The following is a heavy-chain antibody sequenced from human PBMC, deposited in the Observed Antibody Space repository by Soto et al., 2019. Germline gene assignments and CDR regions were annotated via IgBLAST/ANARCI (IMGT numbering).Heavy chain of an antibody. CDR3: XTSPRGDYRSDAFDV. D-gene: IGHD4-17*01. V-gene: IGHV4-30-2*01. CDR2: IFHSGDA. Sequence: QLQLHNSGSTLVKPSQTLSLTCGVSGASVNSGSHSWSWIRQTPGKGLEWIGFIFHSGDAFYNPSLQSRVTISGDRSNNLFSLRLTSVTAADTAIYYCXTSPRGDYRSDAFDVWGQGTMVTVSS. J-gene: IGHJ3*01. CDR1: GASVNSGSHS.